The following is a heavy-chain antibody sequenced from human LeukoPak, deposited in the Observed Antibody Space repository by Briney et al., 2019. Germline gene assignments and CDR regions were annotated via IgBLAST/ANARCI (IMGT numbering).Heavy chain of an antibody. CDR2: IYTSGST. CDR1: GGSISSYY. V-gene: IGHV4-4*07. Sequence: PSETLSLTCTVSGGSISSYYWSWIRQPAGKGLEWIGRIYTSGSTNYNPSLKSRVTMSVDTSKNQFSLKLSSVTAADTAVYYCARDGDYDFWSGAHWYFDLWGRGTLVTVSS. CDR3: ARDGDYDFWSGAHWYFDL. D-gene: IGHD3-3*01. J-gene: IGHJ2*01.